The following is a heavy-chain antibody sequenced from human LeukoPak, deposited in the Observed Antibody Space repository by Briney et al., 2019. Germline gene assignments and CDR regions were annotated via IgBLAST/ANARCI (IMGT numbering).Heavy chain of an antibody. V-gene: IGHV1-46*01. Sequence: ASVKVSCKAPGYTFTSYYMHWVRQAPGQGLEWMGIINPSGGSTSYAQKFQGRVTMTRDTSTSTVYMELSSLRSEDTAVYYCARGEELIRWYYYDSSGLFPLGYWGQGTLVTVSS. CDR3: ARGEELIRWYYYDSSGLFPLGY. CDR2: INPSGGST. D-gene: IGHD3-22*01. J-gene: IGHJ4*02. CDR1: GYTFTSYY.